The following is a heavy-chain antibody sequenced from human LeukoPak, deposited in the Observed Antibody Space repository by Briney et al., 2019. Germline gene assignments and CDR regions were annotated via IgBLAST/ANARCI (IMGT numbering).Heavy chain of an antibody. D-gene: IGHD3-10*01. Sequence: PGGSLRLSCAASGFTFSNYAMSWDRQAPGKGLEWVSYISSSGSTIYYADSVKGRFTISRDNAQNSLYLQMNSLRAEDTAVYYCARAGEKSGYYFDYWGQGTLVTVSS. CDR1: GFTFSNYA. CDR2: ISSSGSTI. CDR3: ARAGEKSGYYFDY. J-gene: IGHJ4*02. V-gene: IGHV3-11*01.